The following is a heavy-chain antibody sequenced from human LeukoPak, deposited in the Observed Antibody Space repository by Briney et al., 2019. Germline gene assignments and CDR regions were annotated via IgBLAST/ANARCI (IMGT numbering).Heavy chain of an antibody. CDR1: GGTFSSYA. D-gene: IGHD2-2*03. J-gene: IGHJ6*02. CDR3: AEGLDSYYYGMDV. Sequence: SVKVSCKASGGTFSSYAISWVRQAPGQGLEWMGRIIPILGIANYAQKFQGRVTITADKSTGTAYMELSSLRSEDTAVYYCAEGLDSYYYGMDVWGQGTTVTVSS. V-gene: IGHV1-69*04. CDR2: IIPILGIA.